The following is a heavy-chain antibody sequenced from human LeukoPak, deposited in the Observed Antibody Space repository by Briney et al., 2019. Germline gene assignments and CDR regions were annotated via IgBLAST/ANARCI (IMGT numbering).Heavy chain of an antibody. CDR3: AKDIDPGYGDYVGAFDI. V-gene: IGHV3-9*01. CDR2: ISWNSGSI. CDR1: GFTFDDYA. Sequence: GGSLRLSCAASGFTFDDYAMHWVRQAPGKGLEWVSGISWNSGSIGYADSVKGRFTISRDNAKNSLYLQMNSLRAEDTALYYCAKDIDPGYGDYVGAFDIWGQGTMVTVSS. J-gene: IGHJ3*02. D-gene: IGHD4-17*01.